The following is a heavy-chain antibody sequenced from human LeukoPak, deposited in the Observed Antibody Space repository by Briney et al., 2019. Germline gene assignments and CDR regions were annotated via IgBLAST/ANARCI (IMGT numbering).Heavy chain of an antibody. CDR2: MNPNSGNT. Sequence: ASVEVSFNASGYTFTSYDINWVRQATGQGLEWMGWMNPNSGNTGYAQKFQGRVTMTRNTSISTAYMELSSLRSEDTAVYYCARVPRRGPTRDDFDYWGQGTLVTVSS. J-gene: IGHJ4*02. V-gene: IGHV1-8*01. CDR1: GYTFTSYD. CDR3: ARVPRRGPTRDDFDY.